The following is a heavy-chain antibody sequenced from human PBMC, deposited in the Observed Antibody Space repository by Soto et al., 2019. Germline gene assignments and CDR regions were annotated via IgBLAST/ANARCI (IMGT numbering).Heavy chain of an antibody. D-gene: IGHD1-1*01. J-gene: IGHJ6*02. CDR1: GFSFSTYW. V-gene: IGHV3-7*05. CDR2: IKEDGSEK. Sequence: EVQLVESGGGLVQPGGSLRLSCAASGFSFSTYWMSWVRQAPGKGLEWVANIKEDGSEKYYVDSVKGRFIISRDNTENSLYLQMNSLRCDDTAVYYCAREDVLEPTGVIYYYGMDVWGQGTTVTVSS. CDR3: AREDVLEPTGVIYYYGMDV.